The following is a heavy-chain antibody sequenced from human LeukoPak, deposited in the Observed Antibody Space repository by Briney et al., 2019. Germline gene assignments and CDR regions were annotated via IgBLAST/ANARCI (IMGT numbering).Heavy chain of an antibody. J-gene: IGHJ4*02. D-gene: IGHD3-3*01. V-gene: IGHV4-39*01. CDR1: GGSISSSSYY. CDR2: IYYSGST. CDR3: ARCLEAPNRAVGGGLDY. Sequence: SETLSLTCTVSGGSISSSSYYWGWIRQPPGKGLERIGSIYYSGSTYYNPSLKSRVTISVDTSKNQFSLKLSSVTAADTAVYYCARCLEAPNRAVGGGLDYWGQGTLVTVSS.